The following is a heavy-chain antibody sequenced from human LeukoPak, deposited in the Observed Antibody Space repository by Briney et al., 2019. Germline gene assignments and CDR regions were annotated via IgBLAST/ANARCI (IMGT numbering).Heavy chain of an antibody. J-gene: IGHJ4*02. Sequence: GGSLRLSCAASGFTFSNAWMSWVRQAPGKGLEWVGRIKSKTDGGTTDYAAPVKGRFTISRDESKNTLYLQMNSLKTEDTAVYYCTTDLYYDSSGYYYWGQGTLVTVSS. CDR3: TTDLYYDSSGYYY. CDR1: GFTFSNAW. D-gene: IGHD3-22*01. V-gene: IGHV3-15*01. CDR2: IKSKTDGGTT.